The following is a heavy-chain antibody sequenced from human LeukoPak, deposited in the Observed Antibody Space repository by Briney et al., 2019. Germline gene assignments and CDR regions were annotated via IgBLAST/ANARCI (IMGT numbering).Heavy chain of an antibody. CDR3: AIYVFDSQLHGFDP. Sequence: SQTLSLTCAISGDSVSNKNGAWDWIRQSPSRGLEWLGRTYYRSKWYNDYTVSVESRMSINPVTTKNQFSLQFNSVTPEDTAVYYCAIYVFDSQLHGFDPWGQGTLVTVSS. V-gene: IGHV6-1*01. D-gene: IGHD3-9*01. CDR1: GDSVSNKNGA. J-gene: IGHJ5*02. CDR2: TYYRSKWYN.